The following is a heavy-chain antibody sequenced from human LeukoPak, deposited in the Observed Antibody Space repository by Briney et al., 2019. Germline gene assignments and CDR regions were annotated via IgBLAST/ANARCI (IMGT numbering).Heavy chain of an antibody. CDR1: SASITSSNYY. CDR2: IFHSGTT. D-gene: IGHD3-3*01. Sequence: SETLSLTCSVSSASITSSNYYWGWIRQSPGKGLEWIGHIFHSGTTFYNPSLGGRVIISIDTSRSQFSLRLSSVTAADTAVYYCAREMYFWSGSLMEWGAFDIWGQGTMVTVSS. CDR3: AREMYFWSGSLMEWGAFDI. J-gene: IGHJ3*02. V-gene: IGHV4-39*07.